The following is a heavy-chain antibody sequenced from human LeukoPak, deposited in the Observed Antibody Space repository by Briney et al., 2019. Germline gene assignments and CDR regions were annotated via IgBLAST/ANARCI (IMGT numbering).Heavy chain of an antibody. CDR3: ARGIRGLNWGSGDYIDF. D-gene: IGHD7-27*01. V-gene: IGHV1-69*13. J-gene: IGHJ4*02. CDR2: IIPIFGTA. Sequence: SVKVSCKASGYTFTSYDINWVRQATGQGLEWMGWIIPIFGTANYAQKFQGRVTITADESTSTAYMELSSLRSEDTAMYYCARGIRGLNWGSGDYIDFWGQGTLVTVSS. CDR1: GYTFTSYD.